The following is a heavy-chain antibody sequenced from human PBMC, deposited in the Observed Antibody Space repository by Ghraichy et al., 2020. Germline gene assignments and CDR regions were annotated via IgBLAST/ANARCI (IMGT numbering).Heavy chain of an antibody. D-gene: IGHD3-3*01. V-gene: IGHV1-8*01. CDR1: GYTFTSYD. CDR2: MNPNSGNT. Sequence: ASVKVACKASGYTFTSYDINWVRQATGQGLEWMGWMNPNSGNTGYAQKFQGRVTMTRNTSISTAYMELSSLRSEDTAVYYCARAYRSYDFWSGYYKGYNWFDPWGQGTLVTVSS. J-gene: IGHJ5*02. CDR3: ARAYRSYDFWSGYYKGYNWFDP.